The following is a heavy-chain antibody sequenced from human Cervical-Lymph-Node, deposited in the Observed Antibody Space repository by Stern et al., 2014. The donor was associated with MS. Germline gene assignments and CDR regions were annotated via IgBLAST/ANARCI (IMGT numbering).Heavy chain of an antibody. J-gene: IGHJ4*02. Sequence: QVQLVQSGAEVKKPGASVKVSCKASGYTFTSYYVDWVRQAPGQGLEWMGMINPNGGGTNYAQKFQGRVTMTRDTSTSTVYMELSSLRSEDTAVYCCARISGYSGGWYYFDYWGQGTLVTVSS. CDR3: ARISGYSGGWYYFDY. V-gene: IGHV1-46*03. CDR1: GYTFTSYY. CDR2: INPNGGGT. D-gene: IGHD6-19*01.